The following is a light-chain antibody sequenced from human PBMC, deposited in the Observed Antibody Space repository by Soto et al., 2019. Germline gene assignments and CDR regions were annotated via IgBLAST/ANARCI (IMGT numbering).Light chain of an antibody. CDR2: DAS. Sequence: DIQMTQSPSTLSASVGDRVTITCRASQSISSWLAWYQQKPGKAPKLLIYDASSLESGVPSRFSGSRYGTEFTLTISSLQPDDFATYYCQQYNSYSITLGQGTRLEIK. V-gene: IGKV1-5*01. CDR1: QSISSW. CDR3: QQYNSYSIT. J-gene: IGKJ5*01.